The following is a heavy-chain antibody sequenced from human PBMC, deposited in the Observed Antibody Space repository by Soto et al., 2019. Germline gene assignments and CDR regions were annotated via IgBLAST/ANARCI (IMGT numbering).Heavy chain of an antibody. CDR2: ISYDGSNK. CDR1: GFTFSSYS. Sequence: QVQLVESGGGVVQPGRSLRLSCAASGFTFSSYSMHWVRQAPGKGLEWVAVISYDGSNKYYADSVKGRFTISRDNSKNTLYLQMNSLRAEDTAVYYCANHPTGADDAFDIWGQGTMVTVSS. V-gene: IGHV3-30*18. CDR3: ANHPTGADDAFDI. J-gene: IGHJ3*02.